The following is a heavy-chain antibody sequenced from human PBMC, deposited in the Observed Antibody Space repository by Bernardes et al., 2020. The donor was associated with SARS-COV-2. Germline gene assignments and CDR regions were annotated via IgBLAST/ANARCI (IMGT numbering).Heavy chain of an antibody. CDR3: ARDAAVGSTYYNAMDV. D-gene: IGHD6-13*01. V-gene: IGHV3-48*03. J-gene: IGHJ6*02. CDR2: ISNSGSTI. CDR1: GFTFSKYE. Sequence: GGSLRLSCVASGFTFSKYEMNWVRQAPGKGLEWISYISNSGSTILYADSVRGRFTISRDNAENSVYLQVNSLRAEDTAVYYCARDAAVGSTYYNAMDVWGQGTTVTVSS.